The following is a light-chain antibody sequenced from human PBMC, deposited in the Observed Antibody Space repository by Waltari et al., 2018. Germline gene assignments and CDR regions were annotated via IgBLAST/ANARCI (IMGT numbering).Light chain of an antibody. V-gene: IGLV7-46*01. Sequence: QAEVTQEPSLTVSPGGTVTLTCGSSTGAVTGTHHPYWFLQKPGQVPRTLIYDTDNKHSWTPARFSGSLLGGKAALTLSGAQSEDEAVYYCLLSFYDIRAFGGGTKLTVL. J-gene: IGLJ3*02. CDR1: TGAVTGTHH. CDR2: DTD. CDR3: LLSFYDIRA.